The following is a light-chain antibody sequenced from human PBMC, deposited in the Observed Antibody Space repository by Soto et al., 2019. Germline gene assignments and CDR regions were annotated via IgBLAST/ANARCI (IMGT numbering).Light chain of an antibody. CDR2: EVN. V-gene: IGLV2-18*02. CDR1: SSDVGTYNR. CDR3: SSYTGSSTLV. Sequence: QAVVTQPPSVSGSPGQSVTISCTGTSSDVGTYNRVSWYQQPPGTAPKVMIYEVNNRPSGVPDRFSGSKSGNTASLTISGLQAEDEADYYCSSYTGSSTLVFGGGTKLTVL. J-gene: IGLJ2*01.